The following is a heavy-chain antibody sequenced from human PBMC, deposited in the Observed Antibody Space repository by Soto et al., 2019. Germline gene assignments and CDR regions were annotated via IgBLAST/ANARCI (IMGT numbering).Heavy chain of an antibody. CDR2: IYYSGST. D-gene: IGHD5-18*01. V-gene: IGHV4-61*01. CDR3: ARTLYSYGPMDV. J-gene: IGHJ6*02. Sequence: SETLSLTCTVSGGSISSGSYYWSWIRQPPGKGLEWIGYIYYSGSTNYNPSLKSRVTISVDTSKNQFSLKLSSVTAADTAVYYCARTLYSYGPMDVWGQGTTVNVSS. CDR1: GGSISSGSYY.